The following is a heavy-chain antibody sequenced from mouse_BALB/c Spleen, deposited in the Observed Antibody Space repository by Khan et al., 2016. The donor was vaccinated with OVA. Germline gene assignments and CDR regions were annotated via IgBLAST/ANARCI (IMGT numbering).Heavy chain of an antibody. Sequence: QVQLKQSGPGLVAPSQSLSIACTVSGFSLTTYGVNWVRQPPGEGLEWLGVIWAGGSTTYNSALRSRLSISKDNSKSQVFLKMHSLQTDDTAMYYLVRFYDPYYAMDYWGQGTSVTVSS. J-gene: IGHJ4*01. CDR1: GFSLTTYG. D-gene: IGHD2-3*01. CDR2: IWAGGST. V-gene: IGHV2-9*02. CDR3: VRFYDPYYAMDY.